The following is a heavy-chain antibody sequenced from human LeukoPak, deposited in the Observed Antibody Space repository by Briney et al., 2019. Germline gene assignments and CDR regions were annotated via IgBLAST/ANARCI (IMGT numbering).Heavy chain of an antibody. CDR2: IYYRGGT. J-gene: IGHJ3*02. Sequence: SETLSLTCAVSGYSISSSSYYWCWIRQPPGKGLEWIGSIYYRGGTYYHPSLKSRLTVSVDTSKNHFSLKLSSVTAADTAVYYCARLRRDGYIDAFDIWGQGTMVTVSP. CDR1: GYSISSSSYY. D-gene: IGHD5-24*01. V-gene: IGHV4-39*02. CDR3: ARLRRDGYIDAFDI.